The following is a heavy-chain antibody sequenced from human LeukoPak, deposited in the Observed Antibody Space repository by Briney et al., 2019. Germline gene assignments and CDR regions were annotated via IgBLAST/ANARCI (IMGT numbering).Heavy chain of an antibody. J-gene: IGHJ3*02. D-gene: IGHD2-15*01. CDR3: ARDRGYCSGGSCYSNAFDI. V-gene: IGHV3-33*01. CDR2: IWYDGSNK. CDR1: GFTFSNYA. Sequence: GGSLRLSCAASGFTFSNYAMYWVRQAPGKGLEWVASIWYDGSNKYYTDSVKGRFTISRDNSKNTLYLQMNSLRAEDTAVYYCARDRGYCSGGSCYSNAFDIWGQGTMVTVSS.